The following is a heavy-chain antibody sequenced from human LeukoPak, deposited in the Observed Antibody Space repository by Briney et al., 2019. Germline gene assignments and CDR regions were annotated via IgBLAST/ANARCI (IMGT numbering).Heavy chain of an antibody. CDR3: ARDTPTTDGDPPVG. CDR1: GYTFTNYG. V-gene: IGHV1-18*01. CDR2: ISAYTGKT. D-gene: IGHD4-17*01. J-gene: IGHJ4*02. Sequence: GASVKVSCKASGYTFTNYGITWVRQASGQGIEWMGWISAYTGKTNSAQKLQGRVTMTTDTSTSTAYMELRSLRSDDTAVYYCARDTPTTDGDPPVGWGQGTLVTVSS.